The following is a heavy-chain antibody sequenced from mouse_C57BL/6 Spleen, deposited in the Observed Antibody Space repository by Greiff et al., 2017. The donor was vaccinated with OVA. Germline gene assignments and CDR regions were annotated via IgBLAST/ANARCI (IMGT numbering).Heavy chain of an antibody. CDR2: IYPGNSDT. Sequence: EVKLVESGTVLARPGASVKMSCKTSGYTFTSYWMHWVKQRPGQGLEWIGAIYPGNSDTSYNQKFKGKAKLTAVTSASTAYMELSSLTNEDSAVYYCTTYSNSLYAMDYWGQGTSVTVSS. V-gene: IGHV1-5*01. J-gene: IGHJ4*01. CDR3: TTYSNSLYAMDY. D-gene: IGHD2-5*01. CDR1: GYTFTSYW.